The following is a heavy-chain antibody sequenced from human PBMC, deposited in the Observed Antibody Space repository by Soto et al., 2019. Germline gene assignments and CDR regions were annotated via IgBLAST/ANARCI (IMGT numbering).Heavy chain of an antibody. J-gene: IGHJ4*02. CDR2: ISYDGSSK. CDR1: GFTFNRYT. Sequence: PGGSLRLSCAASGFTFNRYTFHCVRQAPGKGLEWVAVISYDGSSKRYADSVQGRFTISRENFKNTLYLQMNSLTAEDTAVYYCARAESSSWHNFDYWGLGTLVTGSS. CDR3: ARAESSSWHNFDY. D-gene: IGHD6-13*01. V-gene: IGHV3-30-3*01.